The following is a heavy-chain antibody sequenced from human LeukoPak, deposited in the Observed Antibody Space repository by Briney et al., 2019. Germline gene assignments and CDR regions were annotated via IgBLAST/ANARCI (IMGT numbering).Heavy chain of an antibody. CDR2: ISSSGSTI. Sequence: GGSLRLSCAASGFTFSSYEMNWVRQAPGKGLXXXXYISSSGSTIYYADSVKGRFTISRDNAKNSLYLQMNSLRAEDTAVYYCARGLDGAKDRKRFDYWGQGTLVTVSS. CDR1: GFTFSSYE. J-gene: IGHJ4*02. V-gene: IGHV3-48*03. D-gene: IGHD5-24*01. CDR3: ARGLDGAKDRKRFDY.